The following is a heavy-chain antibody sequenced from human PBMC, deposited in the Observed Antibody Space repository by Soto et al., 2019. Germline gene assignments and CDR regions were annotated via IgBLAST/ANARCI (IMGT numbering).Heavy chain of an antibody. D-gene: IGHD3-3*01. V-gene: IGHV1-18*04. CDR3: ARGSQRYYDFWSGPSVKYYYYYGMDV. CDR1: GYTFTSYG. J-gene: IGHJ6*02. Sequence: AASVKVSCKASGYTFTSYGISWVRQAPGQGLEWMGWISAYNGNTNYAQKLQGRVTMTTDTSTSTAYMELRSLRSDDTAVYYCARGSQRYYDFWSGPSVKYYYYYGMDVWGQGTTVTVSS. CDR2: ISAYNGNT.